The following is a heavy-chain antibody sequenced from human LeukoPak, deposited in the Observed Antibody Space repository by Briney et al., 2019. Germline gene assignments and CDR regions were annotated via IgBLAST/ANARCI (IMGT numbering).Heavy chain of an antibody. CDR1: GFTFSSYA. V-gene: IGHV3-64D*06. D-gene: IGHD5-12*01. CDR3: VKDMYGGYDSLDY. CDR2: VSSNGDDT. J-gene: IGHJ4*02. Sequence: GGSLRLSCSASGFTFSSYATHWVRQAPGKGLEYVSAVSSNGDDTYYADSVRGRFTISRDNSKSTPYLQMNSLRQEDTAVYHCVKDMYGGYDSLDYWGQGTLVTVSS.